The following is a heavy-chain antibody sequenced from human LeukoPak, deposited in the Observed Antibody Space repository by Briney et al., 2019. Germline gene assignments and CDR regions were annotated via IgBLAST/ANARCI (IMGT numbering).Heavy chain of an antibody. D-gene: IGHD3-22*01. Sequence: GGSLRLSCAATGFTFSRYGMSWVRQAPGKGLEWVTLISGSGTSTKYADSVKGRFTISRDNSKNTLFLQMNSLRADDTAVYYCAKDQYDSSGPYDSWGQGTLVTVSS. CDR2: ISGSGTST. V-gene: IGHV3-23*01. CDR1: GFTFSRYG. J-gene: IGHJ4*02. CDR3: AKDQYDSSGPYDS.